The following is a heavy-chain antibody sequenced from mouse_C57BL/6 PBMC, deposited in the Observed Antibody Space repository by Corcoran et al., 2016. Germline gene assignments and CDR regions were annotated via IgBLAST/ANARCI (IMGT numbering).Heavy chain of an antibody. CDR2: INTYSGVP. CDR3: ARYDGSHWYFDV. Sequence: QIQLVQSGPELKKPGETVKISCKASGYTFTPYGMSWVKQAPGKGLKWMGWINTYSGVPTYADDFKGRFAFSLETSASTAYLQINNLKNEDTATYFCARYDGSHWYFDVWGTGTTVTVSS. V-gene: IGHV9-3*01. CDR1: GYTFTPYG. D-gene: IGHD2-3*01. J-gene: IGHJ1*03.